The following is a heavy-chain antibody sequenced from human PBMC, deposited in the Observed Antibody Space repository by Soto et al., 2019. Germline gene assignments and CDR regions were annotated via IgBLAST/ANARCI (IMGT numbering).Heavy chain of an antibody. J-gene: IGHJ4*02. V-gene: IGHV1-46*03. CDR3: VRDNSGFDY. Sequence: QVQLVQSGTEVKKPGASVKLSCKTSGYTFTSNYMHWVRQAPGQGLEWMGMIYPNGGSTNYAQKFLGRVTMTSDTSTTTVYMELSSLTAEDTAVYYCVRDNSGFDYWGQGTLVTVSS. CDR2: IYPNGGST. D-gene: IGHD6-25*01. CDR1: GYTFTSNY.